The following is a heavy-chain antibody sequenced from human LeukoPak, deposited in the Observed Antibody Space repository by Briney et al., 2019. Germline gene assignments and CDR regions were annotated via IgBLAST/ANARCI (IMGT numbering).Heavy chain of an antibody. D-gene: IGHD1-26*01. CDR3: AREQSGSYSEAFDI. CDR1: GFTFGPYS. CDR2: IDSSSSSI. Sequence: PGGSLRLSCAASGFTFGPYSMNWVRQAPGKGLEWVSSIDSSSSSIYYANSVKGRFTISRDNAQNSLYLQMNSLRAEDTAVYYCAREQSGSYSEAFDIWGQGTTVTVSS. V-gene: IGHV3-21*01. J-gene: IGHJ3*02.